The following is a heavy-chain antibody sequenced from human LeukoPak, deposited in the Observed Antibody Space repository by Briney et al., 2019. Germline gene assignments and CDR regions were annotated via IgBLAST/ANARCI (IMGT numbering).Heavy chain of an antibody. D-gene: IGHD2-2*01. Sequence: SETLSLTCDVYGGSFSGYYWGWIRQPPGQGLEWIGEINHSGSTTYNPSLKSRVTISVDTSKNQFSLKLSSVTAADAAVYYCARGPRGYCSSTSCYYYGMDVWGKGTTVAVSS. CDR3: ARGPRGYCSSTSCYYYGMDV. V-gene: IGHV4-34*01. CDR1: GGSFSGYY. J-gene: IGHJ6*04. CDR2: INHSGST.